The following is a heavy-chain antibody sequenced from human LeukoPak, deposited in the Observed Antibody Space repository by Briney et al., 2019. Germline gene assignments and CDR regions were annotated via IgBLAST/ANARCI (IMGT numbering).Heavy chain of an antibody. D-gene: IGHD4-17*01. CDR3: ARSARDYGDSSFSLDY. Sequence: SVKVSCKASGGTFSSYAISWVRQAPGQGLEWMGGIIPIFGTANYAQKFQGRVTITADESTSTAYMELSSLRSEDTAVYYCARSARDYGDSSFSLDYWGQGTLVTVSS. J-gene: IGHJ4*02. CDR1: GGTFSSYA. V-gene: IGHV1-69*13. CDR2: IIPIFGTA.